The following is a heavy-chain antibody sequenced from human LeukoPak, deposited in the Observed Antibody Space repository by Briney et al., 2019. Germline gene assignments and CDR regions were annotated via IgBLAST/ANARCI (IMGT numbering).Heavy chain of an antibody. CDR3: AGSSGYEFFDY. J-gene: IGHJ4*02. CDR2: IYSGGST. D-gene: IGHD3-22*01. Sequence: PGGSLRLSCAASGFTVSSNYMGWVRQAPGKGLEWVSVIYSGGSTYNADSVKGRFTISRDNSKNTLYLQMNSLRAEDTAVYYCAGSSGYEFFDYWGQGTLVTVSS. V-gene: IGHV3-53*01. CDR1: GFTVSSNY.